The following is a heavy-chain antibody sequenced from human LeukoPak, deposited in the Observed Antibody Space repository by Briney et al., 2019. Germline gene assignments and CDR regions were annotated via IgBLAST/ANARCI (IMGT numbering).Heavy chain of an antibody. CDR2: ISSSGSTI. CDR3: ARELDSGYDR. J-gene: IGHJ4*02. CDR1: GFSISSHG. D-gene: IGHD5-12*01. V-gene: IGHV3-48*04. Sequence: GGSLRLSCAASGFSISSHGMSWVRQAPGKGLEWLSYISSSGSTIYYADSVKGRFTISRDNARNSLYLQMDSLRAEDTAVYYCARELDSGYDRWGQGTLVTVSS.